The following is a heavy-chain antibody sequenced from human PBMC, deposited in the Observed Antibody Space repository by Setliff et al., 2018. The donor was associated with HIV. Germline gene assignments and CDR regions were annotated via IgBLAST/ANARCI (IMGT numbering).Heavy chain of an antibody. CDR2: ISAGGGST. CDR1: GFTFSTYA. J-gene: IGHJ3*02. CDR3: TRDKGYAFDI. V-gene: IGHV3-23*01. D-gene: IGHD5-18*01. Sequence: GGSLRLSCAVSGFTFSTYAMSWVRQAPGKGLEWVSTISAGGGSTYYADSVKGRFTISRDNSKNTLYLQMNSLRAEDTAVYYCTRDKGYAFDIWGQGTMVTVSS.